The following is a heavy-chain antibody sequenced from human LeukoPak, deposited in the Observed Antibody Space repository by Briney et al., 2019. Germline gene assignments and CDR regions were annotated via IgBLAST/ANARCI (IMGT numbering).Heavy chain of an antibody. CDR2: IKQDGSEK. D-gene: IGHD3-3*01. CDR3: ARQHGRITIFGVETVDFDY. J-gene: IGHJ4*02. V-gene: IGHV3-7*01. Sequence: GGSLRLSCAASGFTFSSYWMSWVRQAPGKGLEGVANIKQDGSEKYYVDSVKGRFTISRDNAKNSLYLQMNSLRAEDTAVYYCARQHGRITIFGVETVDFDYWGQGTLVTVSS. CDR1: GFTFSSYW.